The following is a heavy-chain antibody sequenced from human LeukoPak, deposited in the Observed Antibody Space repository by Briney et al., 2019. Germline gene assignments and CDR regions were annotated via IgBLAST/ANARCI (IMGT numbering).Heavy chain of an antibody. J-gene: IGHJ5*02. CDR1: GGSISSGGYY. V-gene: IGHV4-39*01. CDR2: IYYSGST. CDR3: ARSVSNWFDP. Sequence: SQTLSLTCTVSGGSISSGGYYWSWVRQPPGKGLEWIGSIYYSGSTYYNPSLKSRVTISVDTSKNQFSLKLSSVTAADTAVYYCARSVSNWFDPWGQGTLVTVSS.